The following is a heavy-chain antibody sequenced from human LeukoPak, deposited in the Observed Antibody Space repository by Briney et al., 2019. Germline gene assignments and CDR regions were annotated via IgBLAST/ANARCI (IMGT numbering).Heavy chain of an antibody. CDR2: ISAHNGNT. Sequence: ASVKVSCKASGYTFTRYGISWVRQAPGQGLEWMGWISAHNGNTKYAQRVQGSVTMTTDTSTSTAYMELRSLRSDDTAVYYCARAVLCSGGSCYSHYYYGMDVWGQGTTVTVSS. J-gene: IGHJ6*02. V-gene: IGHV1-18*01. D-gene: IGHD2-15*01. CDR3: ARAVLCSGGSCYSHYYYGMDV. CDR1: GYTFTRYG.